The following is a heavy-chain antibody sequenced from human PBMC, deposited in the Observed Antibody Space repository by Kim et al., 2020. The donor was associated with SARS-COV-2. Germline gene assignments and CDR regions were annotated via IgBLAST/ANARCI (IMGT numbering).Heavy chain of an antibody. CDR3: ARESERSSGRCFGP. V-gene: IGHV3-23*01. Sequence: AESVKGRFTISRDTSKSTMYLQMNSLTAEDTAVYCCARESERSSGRCFGPWGQGTLVTVSS. D-gene: IGHD6-19*01. J-gene: IGHJ5*02.